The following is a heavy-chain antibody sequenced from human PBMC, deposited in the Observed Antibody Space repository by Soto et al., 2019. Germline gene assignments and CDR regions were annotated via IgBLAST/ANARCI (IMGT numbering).Heavy chain of an antibody. CDR1: GGTFSSYT. Sequence: QVQLVQSGAEVKKPGASVKVSCKASGGTFSSYTISWVRQAPGQGLEWMGRIIPILGIANYAQKFQGRVTITADKSTSTAYMELSSLRSEDTAVYYCARFTSHHGDHDAFDIWGQGTMVTVSS. D-gene: IGHD4-17*01. V-gene: IGHV1-69*02. CDR3: ARFTSHHGDHDAFDI. CDR2: IIPILGIA. J-gene: IGHJ3*02.